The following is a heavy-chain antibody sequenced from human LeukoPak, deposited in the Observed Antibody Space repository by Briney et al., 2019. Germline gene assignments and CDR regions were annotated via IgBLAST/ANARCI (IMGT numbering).Heavy chain of an antibody. Sequence: GGSLRLSCAASGFTFSADAIHWVRQAPGTGLEWVALISYDRSNKYYADSVKGRFTISRDNSKDTLYLQMNSLGTEDTAVYYCARALSGIYSVGDAYDIWGLGTMVTVSS. D-gene: IGHD1-26*01. CDR2: ISYDRSNK. CDR3: ARALSGIYSVGDAYDI. CDR1: GFTFSADA. V-gene: IGHV3-30*04. J-gene: IGHJ3*02.